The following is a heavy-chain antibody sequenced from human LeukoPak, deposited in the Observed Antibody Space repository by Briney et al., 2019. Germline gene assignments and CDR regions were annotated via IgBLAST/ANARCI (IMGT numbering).Heavy chain of an antibody. CDR3: ARYSSSSGGASHYFDY. D-gene: IGHD6-6*01. J-gene: IGHJ4*02. CDR2: VSGDGSMT. V-gene: IGHV3-74*01. CDR1: GFSLRSYW. Sequence: GGSLRLSCAVSGFSLRSYWMHWVRQAPGKGLVWVSRVSGDGSMTNYADSVKGRFTISRDNAKNTVYLQMNSLRAEDTAVYYCARYSSSSGGASHYFDYWGQGTLVTVSS.